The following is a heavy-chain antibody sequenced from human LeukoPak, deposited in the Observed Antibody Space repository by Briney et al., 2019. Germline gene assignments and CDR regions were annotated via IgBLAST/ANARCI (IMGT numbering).Heavy chain of an antibody. CDR3: ARDSVRIFDF. D-gene: IGHD6-6*01. CDR2: INPNGGVT. J-gene: IGHJ4*02. CDR1: GYTFTGYY. Sequence: APVKVSCKASGYTFTGYYMHWVRQAPGQGLEWMGWINPNGGVTNYAQKFQGRVTVTRDTSISTVYMELSSLRSDDTAVYYCARDSVRIFDFWGQGTLVTVSS. V-gene: IGHV1-2*02.